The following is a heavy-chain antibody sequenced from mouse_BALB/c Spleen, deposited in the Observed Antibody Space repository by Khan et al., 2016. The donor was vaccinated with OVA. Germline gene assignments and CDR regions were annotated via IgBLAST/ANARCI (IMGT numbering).Heavy chain of an antibody. V-gene: IGHV3-8*02. CDR1: GDSITSGY. CDR2: MIYSGNT. Sequence: VQLQQPGPSLVKPSQTLSLTCSVTGDSITSGYWSWIRKFPGNKLEYMGYMIYSGNTYYNPSLKSRISITRHTSKNQYYLQLNSVTTEDTATYYCARATYRDAFAYWGQGTLVTVSA. J-gene: IGHJ3*01. CDR3: ARATYRDAFAY. D-gene: IGHD2-14*01.